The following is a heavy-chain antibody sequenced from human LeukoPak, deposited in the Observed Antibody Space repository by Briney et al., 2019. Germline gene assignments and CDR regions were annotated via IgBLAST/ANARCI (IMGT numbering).Heavy chain of an antibody. V-gene: IGHV3-30*18. CDR1: GFTFSSCG. CDR3: AKDQGGYYDSSGYYFDY. Sequence: GRSLRLSCAASGFTFSSCGMHWVRQAPGKGLEWVAVISYDGSNKYYADSVKGRFTISRDNSKNTLYLQMNSLRAEDTAVYYCAKDQGGYYDSSGYYFDYWGQGTLVTVSS. CDR2: ISYDGSNK. J-gene: IGHJ4*02. D-gene: IGHD3-22*01.